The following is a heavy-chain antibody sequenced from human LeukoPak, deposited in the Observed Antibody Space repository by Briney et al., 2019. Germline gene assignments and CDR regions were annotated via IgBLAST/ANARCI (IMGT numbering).Heavy chain of an antibody. CDR3: ARVLIAAELYDAFDI. Sequence: GASVKVSCKASGYTFTGYYMHWVRQAPRQGLEWMGWINPNSGGTNYAQKFQGRVTMTRDTSISTAYMELSRLRSDDTAVYYCARVLIAAELYDAFDIWGQGTMVTVSS. D-gene: IGHD6-13*01. J-gene: IGHJ3*02. CDR1: GYTFTGYY. CDR2: INPNSGGT. V-gene: IGHV1-2*02.